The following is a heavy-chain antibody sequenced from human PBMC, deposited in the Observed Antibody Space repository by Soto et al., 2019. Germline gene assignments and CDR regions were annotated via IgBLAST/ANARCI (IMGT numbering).Heavy chain of an antibody. J-gene: IGHJ4*02. Sequence: GGSLRLSCEASGFAFSNYDMHWFRQAPGKGLEWVAVLSYNGGRYFYSDSVEGRFSTFRDNSNNILYLDMNNLRSEDTAVYYCAKTIGSCGGGHCPGFDSWGQGTLVTVSS. CDR1: GFAFSNYD. CDR3: AKTIGSCGGGHCPGFDS. D-gene: IGHD2-21*02. V-gene: IGHV3-30*18. CDR2: LSYNGGRY.